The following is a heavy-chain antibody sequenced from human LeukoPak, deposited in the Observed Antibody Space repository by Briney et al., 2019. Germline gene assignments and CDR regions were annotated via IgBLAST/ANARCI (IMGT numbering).Heavy chain of an antibody. V-gene: IGHV3-23*01. J-gene: IGHJ4*02. CDR1: RFIYSTYA. CDR3: AKAYSSAWYSPFDY. Sequence: PGGSLRLSCAASRFIYSTYAMSWVRRAPGKGLEWVSVISDSGGTTDYADSVKGRLTISRDNSKNTLYLQMNSLRAEDTAVYYCAKAYSSAWYSPFDYWGQGTLVTVSS. D-gene: IGHD6-19*01. CDR2: ISDSGGTT.